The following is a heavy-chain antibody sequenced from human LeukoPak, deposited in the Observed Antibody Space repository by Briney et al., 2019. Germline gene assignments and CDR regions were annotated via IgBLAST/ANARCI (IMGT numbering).Heavy chain of an antibody. V-gene: IGHV4-39*01. D-gene: IGHD1-26*01. CDR1: GGSISSSSYY. CDR3: ARRVGSGSYLVFVDY. Sequence: PSETLSLTCTVSGGSISSSSYYWGWIRQPPGKGLEWIGSIYYSGSTYYNPSLKSRVTISVDTSKNQFSLKLSSVTAADTAVYYCARRVGSGSYLVFVDYWGQGTLVTVSS. CDR2: IYYSGST. J-gene: IGHJ4*02.